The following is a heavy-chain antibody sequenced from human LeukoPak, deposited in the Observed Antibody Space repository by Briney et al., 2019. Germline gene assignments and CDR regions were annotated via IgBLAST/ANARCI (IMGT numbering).Heavy chain of an antibody. V-gene: IGHV3-23*01. CDR3: AKAPVTSCRGAYCYPFDS. D-gene: IGHD2-21*01. CDR2: TSSSDAGT. J-gene: IGHJ4*02. Sequence: GGSLRLSCAASGFTLSTCAMSWVRQTPGKGREWVAATSSSDAGTYHADSVRGRFTISRDNSKNTLYLQMNSLRAEDAAVYFCAKAPVTSCRGAYCYPFDSWGQGTLVTVSS. CDR1: GFTLSTCA.